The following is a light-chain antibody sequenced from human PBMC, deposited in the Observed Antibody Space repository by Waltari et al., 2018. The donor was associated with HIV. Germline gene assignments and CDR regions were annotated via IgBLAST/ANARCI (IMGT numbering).Light chain of an antibody. CDR2: EVT. Sequence: HSALTQPASVSGSPGQSITISCTGASSDVGNSTLVSWYQQHPGKAPKLIIYEVTKRPSGISNRFSGSKSGNTASLTISGLQAEDEADYYCCSYAGSPYVLGSGTKDTVL. CDR3: CSYAGSPYV. CDR1: SSDVGNSTL. J-gene: IGLJ1*01. V-gene: IGLV2-23*02.